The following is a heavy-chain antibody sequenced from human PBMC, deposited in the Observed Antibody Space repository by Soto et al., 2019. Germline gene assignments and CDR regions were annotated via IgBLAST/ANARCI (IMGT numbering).Heavy chain of an antibody. D-gene: IGHD3-22*01. Sequence: SETLSLTCAVSGGSISSGGYSWSWIRQPPGKGLEWIGYIYHSGSTYYNPSLKSRVTISVDRSKNQFSLKLSSVTAADTAVYYCARGYYYDSSGFPDAFDIWGQGTMVNVS. J-gene: IGHJ3*02. CDR1: GGSISSGGYS. CDR2: IYHSGST. CDR3: ARGYYYDSSGFPDAFDI. V-gene: IGHV4-30-2*01.